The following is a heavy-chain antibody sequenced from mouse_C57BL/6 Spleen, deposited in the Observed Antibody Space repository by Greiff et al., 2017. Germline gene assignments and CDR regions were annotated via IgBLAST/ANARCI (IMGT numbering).Heavy chain of an antibody. Sequence: VQLQQPGAELVLPGASVKLSCKASGYTFTSYWMHWVKQRPGQGLEWIGEIDPSDSYTNYNQKFKGKSTLTVDKSSSTAYMQLSSLTSEDSAVYYCARGQLRLFDYWGQGTTLTVSS. V-gene: IGHV1-69*01. D-gene: IGHD3-2*02. J-gene: IGHJ2*01. CDR2: IDPSDSYT. CDR1: GYTFTSYW. CDR3: ARGQLRLFDY.